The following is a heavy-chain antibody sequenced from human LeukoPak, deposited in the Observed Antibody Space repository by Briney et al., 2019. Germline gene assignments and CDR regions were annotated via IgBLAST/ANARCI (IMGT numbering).Heavy chain of an antibody. CDR3: ARDVYSNYAWFDP. J-gene: IGHJ5*02. V-gene: IGHV4-38-2*02. CDR2: IYISGST. D-gene: IGHD4-11*01. Sequence: SETLSLTCAVSGYSISSGYYWGWIRQPPGKGLEWIGRIYISGSTNYNPSLKSRVTMSVDTSKNQFSLKLSSVTAADTAVYYCARDVYSNYAWFDPWGQGTLVTVSS. CDR1: GYSISSGYY.